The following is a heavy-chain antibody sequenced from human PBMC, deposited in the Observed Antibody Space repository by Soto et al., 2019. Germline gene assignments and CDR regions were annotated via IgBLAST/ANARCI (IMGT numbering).Heavy chain of an antibody. D-gene: IGHD2-15*01. Sequence: GGSLRLSCAASGFTFSSYGMHWVRQAPGKGLEWVAVIWYDGSNKYYADSVKGRFTISRDNSKNTLYLQMNSLRAEDTAVYYCARSRPPRSGGSCYSSWGQGTLVTVSS. V-gene: IGHV3-33*01. J-gene: IGHJ5*02. CDR2: IWYDGSNK. CDR3: ARSRPPRSGGSCYSS. CDR1: GFTFSSYG.